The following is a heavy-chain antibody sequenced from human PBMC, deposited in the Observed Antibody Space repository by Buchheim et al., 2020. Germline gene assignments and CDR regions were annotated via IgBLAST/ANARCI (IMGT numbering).Heavy chain of an antibody. V-gene: IGHV1-46*01. J-gene: IGHJ4*02. CDR3: ARDLKGIVVVVAAITGFDY. CDR1: GYTFTSYY. CDR2: INPSGGST. D-gene: IGHD2-15*01. Sequence: QVQLVQSGAEVKKPGASVKVSCKASGYTFTSYYMHWVRQAPGQGLEWMGIINPSGGSTSYAQKFQGRVTMTRDTSTSTVYMKLSSLRSEDTAVYYCARDLKGIVVVVAAITGFDYWGQGTL.